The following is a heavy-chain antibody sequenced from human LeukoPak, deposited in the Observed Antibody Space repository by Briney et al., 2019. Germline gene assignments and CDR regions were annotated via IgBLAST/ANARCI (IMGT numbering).Heavy chain of an antibody. D-gene: IGHD3-22*01. J-gene: IGHJ4*02. CDR3: ARDSYDSSGYEGGFDY. Sequence: GGSLRLSCVTSGFTFGSFEMSWVRQAPGKGLEWISYISSGGSSTYYADSVKGRFTISRDNAKNSLYLQMNSLGAEDTALYYCARDSYDSSGYEGGFDYWGQGTLVTVSS. V-gene: IGHV3-48*03. CDR2: ISSGGSST. CDR1: GFTFGSFE.